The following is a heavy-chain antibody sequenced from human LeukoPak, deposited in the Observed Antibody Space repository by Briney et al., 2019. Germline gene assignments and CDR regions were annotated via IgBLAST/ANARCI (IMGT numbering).Heavy chain of an antibody. Sequence: PSETLSLTCTVPGGSISIYYWSWIRQPPGKGLEWIGDIYYSGSTNYNPSLKSRVTISVDTSKNQFSLKLSSVTAADTAVYYCARQQLTYYYYYMDVWGKGTTVTVPS. D-gene: IGHD3-10*01. CDR3: ARQQLTYYYYYMDV. CDR1: GGSISIYY. V-gene: IGHV4-59*08. CDR2: IYYSGST. J-gene: IGHJ6*03.